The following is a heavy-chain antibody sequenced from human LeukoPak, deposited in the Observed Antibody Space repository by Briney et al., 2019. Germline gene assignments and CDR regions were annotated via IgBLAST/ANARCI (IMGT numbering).Heavy chain of an antibody. CDR1: GFTFSNYA. V-gene: IGHV3-23*01. CDR3: AKRGSGWYEDYYYYMDV. Sequence: GGSLRLSCAASGFTFSNYAMSWVRQAPGKGLEWVSSINGRGGSTYYADSVKGRFTISRDNSKNTLYLQMNSLRAEDTAVYYCAKRGSGWYEDYYYYMDVWGKGTTVTISS. D-gene: IGHD6-19*01. CDR2: INGRGGST. J-gene: IGHJ6*03.